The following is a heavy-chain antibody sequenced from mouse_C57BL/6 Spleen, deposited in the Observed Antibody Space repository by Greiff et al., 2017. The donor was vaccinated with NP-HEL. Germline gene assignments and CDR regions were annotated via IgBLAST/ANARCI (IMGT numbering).Heavy chain of an antibody. Sequence: EVMLVESGPELVKPGASVKISCKASGYSFTGYYMNWVKQSPEKSLEWIGEINPSTGGTTYNQKFKAKATLTVDKSSSTAYMQLKSLTSEDSAVYYCARSGIYDYLDYWGQGTTLTVSS. D-gene: IGHD2-3*01. CDR2: INPSTGGT. CDR1: GYSFTGYY. V-gene: IGHV1-42*01. J-gene: IGHJ2*01. CDR3: ARSGIYDYLDY.